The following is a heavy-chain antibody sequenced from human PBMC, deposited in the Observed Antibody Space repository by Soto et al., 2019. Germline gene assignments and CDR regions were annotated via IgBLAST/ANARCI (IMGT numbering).Heavy chain of an antibody. V-gene: IGHV1-3*01. D-gene: IGHD2-15*01. CDR1: GYTLTSCA. J-gene: IGHJ5*02. CDR2: INAGNGNT. Sequence: SVKVSCKASGYTLTSCAMHWVRQAPGQRLEWMGWINAGNGNTKYSQKFLGRVTITRDTSASTAYMELSSLRSEEAAVYYCARDQCSGGSCYSPYNWFDPWGQGTLVTVSS. CDR3: ARDQCSGGSCYSPYNWFDP.